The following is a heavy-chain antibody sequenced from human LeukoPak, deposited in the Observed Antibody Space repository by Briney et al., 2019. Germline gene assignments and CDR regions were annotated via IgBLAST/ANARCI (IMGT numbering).Heavy chain of an antibody. CDR2: IRYDGSNK. J-gene: IGHJ4*02. Sequence: GGSLRLSCAASGFTFSSYGMHWVRQAPGKGLEWGAFIRYDGSNKWYADSMKGRFTISRDNSKNTLYLHMNSLRTEDTAVYYCAKAMEYCSGGTCYSSPHWGQGTLVTVSS. V-gene: IGHV3-30*02. CDR3: AKAMEYCSGGTCYSSPH. D-gene: IGHD2-15*01. CDR1: GFTFSSYG.